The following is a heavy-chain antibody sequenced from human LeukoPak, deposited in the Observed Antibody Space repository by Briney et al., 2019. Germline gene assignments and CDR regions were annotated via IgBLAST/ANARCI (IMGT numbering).Heavy chain of an antibody. J-gene: IGHJ4*02. CDR1: GFTFSTYA. Sequence: GGSLRLSCAASGFTFSTYAMHWVRQAPGKGLEWVATVSYDGSNEYYPDSVKGRFTISRDNSKNTLCLQMNSLRAEDTAVYYCARDWGNRFEYWGQGTLVTVSS. D-gene: IGHD1-14*01. CDR3: ARDWGNRFEY. CDR2: VSYDGSNE. V-gene: IGHV3-30*04.